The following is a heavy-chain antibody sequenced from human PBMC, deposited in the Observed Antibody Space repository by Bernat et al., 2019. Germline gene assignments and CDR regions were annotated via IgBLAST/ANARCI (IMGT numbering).Heavy chain of an antibody. CDR1: GGTFSSYT. Sequence: QVQLVQSGAEVKKPGSSVKVSCKASGGTFSSYTISWVRQAPGQGLEWMGRIIPILGIANYAQKFQGRVTITADKSTSTAYRELSSLRSEDTAVYYCARDYYDSSGYEEGSMPFDYWGQGTLVTVSS. CDR3: ARDYYDSSGYEEGSMPFDY. D-gene: IGHD3-22*01. J-gene: IGHJ4*02. CDR2: IIPILGIA. V-gene: IGHV1-69*02.